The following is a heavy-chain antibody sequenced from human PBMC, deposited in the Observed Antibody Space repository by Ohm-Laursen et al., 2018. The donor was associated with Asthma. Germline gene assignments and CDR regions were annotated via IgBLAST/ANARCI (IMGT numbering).Heavy chain of an antibody. D-gene: IGHD4-11*01. J-gene: IGHJ6*02. V-gene: IGHV3-33*08. CDR3: ARELWDYSNYVYYYYYGMDV. CDR2: IWYDGSNK. Sequence: SSLRLSCAASGFTFSSYGMHWVRQAPGKGLEWVAVIWYDGSNKYYADSVKGRFTIPRDNSKNTLYLQMNSLRAEDTAVYYCARELWDYSNYVYYYYYGMDVWGQGTTVTVSS. CDR1: GFTFSSYG.